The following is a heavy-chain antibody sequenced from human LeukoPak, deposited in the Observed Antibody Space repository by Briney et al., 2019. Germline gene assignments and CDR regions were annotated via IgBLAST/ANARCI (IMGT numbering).Heavy chain of an antibody. CDR2: ISYDGSND. D-gene: IGHD2-2*01. J-gene: IGHJ4*02. CDR3: ARADLVVVPAVSEFFDN. CDR1: GFTFNTYN. V-gene: IGHV3-30*09. Sequence: PGGSLRLSCAASGFTFNTYNMHWVRQAPGKGLEWVAIISYDGSNDNYADSVKGRFAISRDNSKNTLFLQMNSLRREDTAVYYCARADLVVVPAVSEFFDNWGQGTLVTVSS.